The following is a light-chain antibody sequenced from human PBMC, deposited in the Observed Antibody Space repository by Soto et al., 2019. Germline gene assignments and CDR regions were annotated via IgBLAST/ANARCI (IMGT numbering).Light chain of an antibody. CDR1: QSVRSDY. Sequence: EIVLTQSPDTLSLSPGQRATLSCRASQSVRSDYFAWYQQKPGQAPRVIIFGVSTRATGVPDRFSGSGSGTDFTLTISRLEPEDFALYYCQQYNNWWTFGQGTKVDIK. CDR3: QQYNNWWT. V-gene: IGKV3-20*01. CDR2: GVS. J-gene: IGKJ1*01.